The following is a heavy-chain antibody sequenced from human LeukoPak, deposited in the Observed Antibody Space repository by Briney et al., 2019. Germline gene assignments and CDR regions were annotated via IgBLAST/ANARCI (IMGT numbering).Heavy chain of an antibody. V-gene: IGHV3-66*01. CDR1: GFTVRSNY. CDR3: ARALLDGYNDY. D-gene: IGHD5-24*01. CDR2: IFSGGDT. Sequence: GGSLRLSCAASGFTVRSNYMSWVRQAPGKGLEWVSVIFSGGDTYYADSVKGRFTISRDDSKNTLYHQMTTLRAEDTAVYYCARALLDGYNDYWGQGTLATVSS. J-gene: IGHJ4*02.